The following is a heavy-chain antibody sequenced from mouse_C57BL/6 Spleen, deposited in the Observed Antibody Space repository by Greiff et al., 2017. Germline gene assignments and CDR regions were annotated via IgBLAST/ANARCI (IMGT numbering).Heavy chain of an antibody. Sequence: VQLQQPGAELVRPGSSVKLSCKASGYTFTSYWMDWVKQRPGQGLEWIGNIYPSDSETHYNQKFKDKATLTVDKSSSTAYMQLSSLTSEDSAVYYCARRGEWYFDVRGTGTTVTVSS. CDR2: IYPSDSET. J-gene: IGHJ1*03. CDR1: GYTFTSYW. CDR3: ARRGEWYFDV. V-gene: IGHV1-61*01.